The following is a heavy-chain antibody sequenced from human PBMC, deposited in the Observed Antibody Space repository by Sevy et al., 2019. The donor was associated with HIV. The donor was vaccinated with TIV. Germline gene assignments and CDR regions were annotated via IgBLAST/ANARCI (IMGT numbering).Heavy chain of an antibody. V-gene: IGHV3-30*19. CDR1: GFTFSSYG. Sequence: GGSLRLSCAASGFTFSSYGMHWVRQAPGKGLEWVAVISYDGSNKYYADSVKGRFTISRDNSKNTLYLQMNSLRAEDTAVYYCARDLEYSSSSQYYYYGMDVWGQGTTVTVSS. CDR2: ISYDGSNK. CDR3: ARDLEYSSSSQYYYYGMDV. D-gene: IGHD6-6*01. J-gene: IGHJ6*02.